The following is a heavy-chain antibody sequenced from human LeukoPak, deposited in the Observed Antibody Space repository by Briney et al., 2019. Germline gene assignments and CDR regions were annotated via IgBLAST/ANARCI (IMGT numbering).Heavy chain of an antibody. CDR3: ARGYYGSGSYYFLGYFDY. CDR2: ISYDGSNK. V-gene: IGHV3-30-3*01. D-gene: IGHD3-10*01. Sequence: GGSLRLSCAASGFTFSSYAMPWVRQAPGKGLEWVAVISYDGSNKYYADSVKGRFTISRDNSKNTLYLQMNSLRAEDTAVYYCARGYYGSGSYYFLGYFDYWGQGILVTVSS. J-gene: IGHJ4*02. CDR1: GFTFSSYA.